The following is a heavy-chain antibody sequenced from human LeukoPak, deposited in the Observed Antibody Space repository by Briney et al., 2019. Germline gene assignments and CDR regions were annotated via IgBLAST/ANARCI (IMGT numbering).Heavy chain of an antibody. V-gene: IGHV3-7*01. D-gene: IGHD6-19*01. CDR2: IKQDGSKK. J-gene: IGHJ4*02. Sequence: GGSLRLSCVASGFPFSSYWMTWVRQAPGKGLEWVANIKQDGSKKSYVDSVKGRFTISRDNAKNSLYLQMNSLRVEDTAVYYCARGSAGSFDYWGQGTVVTVSS. CDR3: ARGSAGSFDY. CDR1: GFPFSSYW.